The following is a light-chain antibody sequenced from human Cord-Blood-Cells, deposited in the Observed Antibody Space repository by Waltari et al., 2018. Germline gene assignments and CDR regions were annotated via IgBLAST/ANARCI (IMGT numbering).Light chain of an antibody. CDR2: DVS. CDR3: SSYTSSSSRG. Sequence: QSALTQPASVSGSPGQSITISCTGTSSDVGGYNYVSWYQQHPGKAPKLMLYDVSNRPAGVSNRFSGYKSCNTASLTISGLQAEDEADYYCSSYTSSSSRGFGGGPKLTFL. J-gene: IGLJ2*01. CDR1: SSDVGGYNY. V-gene: IGLV2-14*01.